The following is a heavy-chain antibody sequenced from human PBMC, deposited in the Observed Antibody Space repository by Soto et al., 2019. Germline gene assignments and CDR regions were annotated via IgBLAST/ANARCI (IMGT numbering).Heavy chain of an antibody. J-gene: IGHJ4*02. CDR3: ARDQGIAVAGTPSFDY. V-gene: IGHV1-2*04. CDR2: INPNSGGT. CDR1: GYTFTGYY. Sequence: ASVKVSCKASGYTFTGYYMHWVRQAPGQGLEWMGWINPNSGGTNYAQKFQGWVTMTRDTSISTAYMELSRLRSDDTAVYYCARDQGIAVAGTPSFDYWGQGTLVTVSS. D-gene: IGHD6-19*01.